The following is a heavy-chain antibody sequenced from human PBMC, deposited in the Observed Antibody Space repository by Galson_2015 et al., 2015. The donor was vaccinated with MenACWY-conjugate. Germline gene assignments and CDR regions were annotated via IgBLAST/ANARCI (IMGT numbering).Heavy chain of an antibody. CDR3: ARTSYISGSFSNYYLDY. V-gene: IGHV2-70*04. CDR1: GFSLRNYGMR. J-gene: IGHJ4*02. CDR2: IDWDDDK. Sequence: PALVKPTQTLTLTCTFSGFSLRNYGMRVSWIRQPPGKALEWLARIDWDDDKFYSTSLKTRLSISKDTSKNQVVLTMTNMDPVDTATYYCARTSYISGSFSNYYLDYWGQGTLVTVSS. D-gene: IGHD1-26*01.